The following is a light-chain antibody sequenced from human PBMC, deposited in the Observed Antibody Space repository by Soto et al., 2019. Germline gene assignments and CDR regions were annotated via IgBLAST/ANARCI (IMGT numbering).Light chain of an antibody. CDR2: DAS. CDR3: HQYGSSPST. CDR1: QSVSSY. J-gene: IGKJ5*01. Sequence: ELVLTQSPATLSLSPGERATLSCRASQSVSSYLAWYQQRPGQAPRLLIYDASNRATDIPPRFSGSGSATDFTLTISSLEPEDFALFYCHQYGSSPSTFGQGTRLEIK. V-gene: IGKV3-11*01.